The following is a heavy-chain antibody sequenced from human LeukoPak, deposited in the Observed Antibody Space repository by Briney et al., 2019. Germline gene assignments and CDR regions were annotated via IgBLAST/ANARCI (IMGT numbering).Heavy chain of an antibody. Sequence: GGSLRLSCAASGFTFSSYAMSWVRQAPGKGLEWVSGISGSGGNTYYADSVKGRFTISRDNSKNTLYLQMNSLRAEDTAVYYCAKDRPNYYDSSGFYLNPPWFDPWGQGTLVTVSS. CDR3: AKDRPNYYDSSGFYLNPPWFDP. V-gene: IGHV3-23*01. D-gene: IGHD3-22*01. J-gene: IGHJ5*02. CDR1: GFTFSSYA. CDR2: ISGSGGNT.